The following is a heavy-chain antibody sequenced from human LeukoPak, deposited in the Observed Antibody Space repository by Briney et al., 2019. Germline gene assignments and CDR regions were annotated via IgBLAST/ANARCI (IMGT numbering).Heavy chain of an antibody. J-gene: IGHJ5*02. CDR2: INPNSGAT. CDR3: ARGFSTAVAGNWFDP. CDR1: GYTFTGYY. D-gene: IGHD6-19*01. V-gene: IGHV1-2*02. Sequence: ASVKVSCKASGYTFTGYYMHWVRQAPGQGLEWMGWINPNSGATKSAQKFQGRITMTRDTSISTAYMELSRLRSDDTAVYYCARGFSTAVAGNWFDPWGQGTLVTVSS.